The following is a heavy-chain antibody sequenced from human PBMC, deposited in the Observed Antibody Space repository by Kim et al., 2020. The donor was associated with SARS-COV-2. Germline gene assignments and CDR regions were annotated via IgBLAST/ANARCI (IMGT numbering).Heavy chain of an antibody. V-gene: IGHV1-18*01. Sequence: ASVKVSCKASGYTFTSYGISWVRQAPGQGLEWMGWISAYNGNTNYAQKLQGRVTMTTDTSTSTAYMELRSLRSDDTAVYYCARGGLTGPSSGYYYTFDYWGQGTLVTVSS. D-gene: IGHD3-22*01. J-gene: IGHJ4*02. CDR1: GYTFTSYG. CDR2: ISAYNGNT. CDR3: ARGGLTGPSSGYYYTFDY.